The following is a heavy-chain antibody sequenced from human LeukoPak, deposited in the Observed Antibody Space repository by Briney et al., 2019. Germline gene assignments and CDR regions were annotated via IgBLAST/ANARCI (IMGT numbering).Heavy chain of an antibody. Sequence: PSETLSLTCTVSGGSISSVGYYWSWVRQHPGKGLEWIGYIYYSGSTYYNPSLKSGVTISVDTSKNQFFLKLSSVTAADTAVYYCARAYCSSTSCHNYYFDYWSQGTLVTVSS. CDR3: ARAYCSSTSCHNYYFDY. J-gene: IGHJ4*02. CDR2: IYYSGST. V-gene: IGHV4-31*03. CDR1: GGSISSVGYY. D-gene: IGHD2-2*01.